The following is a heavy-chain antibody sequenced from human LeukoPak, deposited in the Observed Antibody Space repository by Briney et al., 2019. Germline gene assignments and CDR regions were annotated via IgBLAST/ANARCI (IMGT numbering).Heavy chain of an antibody. CDR3: ARDGGDH. V-gene: IGHV3-30*04. D-gene: IGHD3-16*01. J-gene: IGHJ4*02. CDR1: GFTFSSYA. CDR2: ISYDGSNK. Sequence: PGGSLRLSCAASGFTFSSYAMDWVRQAPGKGLEWVAVISYDGSNKYYADSVKGRFTISRDNSKNTLYLQMNSLRAEDTAVYYCARDGGDHWGQGTLVTVSS.